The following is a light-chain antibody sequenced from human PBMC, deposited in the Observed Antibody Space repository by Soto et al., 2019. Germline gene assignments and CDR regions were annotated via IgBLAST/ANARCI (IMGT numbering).Light chain of an antibody. CDR1: QSVSRY. CDR3: QQRSNWLT. CDR2: DAS. Sequence: EIVLTQSPATLSLSPGERATLSCSASQSVSRYLAWYQQKPGQAPRLLIYDASNSATGIPARFSGSGSGTDFALTISSLEPEDFAVYYCQQRSNWLTFGGGTKVEIK. J-gene: IGKJ4*01. V-gene: IGKV3-11*01.